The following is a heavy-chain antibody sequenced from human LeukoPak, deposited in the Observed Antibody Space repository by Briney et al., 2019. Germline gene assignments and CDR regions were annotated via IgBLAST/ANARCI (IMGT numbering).Heavy chain of an antibody. CDR2: ISSSGGNT. J-gene: IGHJ3*02. CDR1: GFTFSSYA. Sequence: PGGSLRLSCAASGFTFSSYAMSWVRQGPGKGLQWLSAISSSGGNTYYADSVKGRFTISRDNSKNTLYLQMNSLSAEDTAVYYCAGDLPPEYCSGGSCPDAFDIWGQGTMVTVSS. D-gene: IGHD2-15*01. V-gene: IGHV3-23*01. CDR3: AGDLPPEYCSGGSCPDAFDI.